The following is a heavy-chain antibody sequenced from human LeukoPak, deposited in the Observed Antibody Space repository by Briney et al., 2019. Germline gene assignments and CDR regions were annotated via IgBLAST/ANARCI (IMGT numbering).Heavy chain of an antibody. J-gene: IGHJ4*02. CDR3: AKDRRLPWDYFDS. V-gene: IGHV3-23*01. CDR1: GFTFSNYA. Sequence: GGSLGLSCVASGFTFSNYAMSWFRQAPGRGLEWVSAIDGSGGRPYYADSVKGRFTISRGNSKNTLYLQMHSLRAEDTAIYYCAKDRRLPWDYFDSWGQGVQVTVSS. D-gene: IGHD5-12*01. CDR2: IDGSGGRP.